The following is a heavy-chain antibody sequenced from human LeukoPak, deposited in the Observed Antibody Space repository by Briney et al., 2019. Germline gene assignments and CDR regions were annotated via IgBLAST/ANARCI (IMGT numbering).Heavy chain of an antibody. CDR1: GGSISSHY. Sequence: KPSETLSLTCIVSGGSISSHYWSWIRQPPGKGLEWIGYIYYSGSTNYNPSLKSRVTISVDTSKNQFSLKLSSVTAADTAVYYCARGVYDILTGYYPHYFDYWGQGTLVTVSS. CDR2: IYYSGST. CDR3: ARGVYDILTGYYPHYFDY. J-gene: IGHJ4*02. V-gene: IGHV4-59*11. D-gene: IGHD3-9*01.